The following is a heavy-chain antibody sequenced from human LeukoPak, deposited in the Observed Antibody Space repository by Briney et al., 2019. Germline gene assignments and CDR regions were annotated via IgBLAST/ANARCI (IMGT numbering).Heavy chain of an antibody. J-gene: IGHJ4*02. CDR2: IYSGGST. Sequence: GGFLRLSCAASGFTVSSNYMSWVRQAPGKGLEWVSVIYSGGSTYYADSVKGRFTISRDNSKNTLYLQMNSLRAEDTAVYYCARRAGGYSHPHDYWGQGTLVTVSS. CDR3: ARRAGGYSHPHDY. D-gene: IGHD4-23*01. V-gene: IGHV3-53*01. CDR1: GFTVSSNY.